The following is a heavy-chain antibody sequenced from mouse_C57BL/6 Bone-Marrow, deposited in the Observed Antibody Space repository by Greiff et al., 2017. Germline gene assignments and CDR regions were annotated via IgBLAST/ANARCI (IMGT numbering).Heavy chain of an antibody. J-gene: IGHJ4*01. Sequence: EVQLVESGGGLVQSGRSLRLSCATSGFTFSDFYMEWVRQAPGKGLEWIAASRHKANDYTTEYSVSVKGRFIVSRDTSKSILYLQMNGLRAEDTAIYFCARDGYDYDAMDYWGQGTSVTVSS. CDR3: ARDGYDYDAMDY. D-gene: IGHD1-1*02. CDR2: SRHKANDYTT. CDR1: GFTFSDFY. V-gene: IGHV7-1*01.